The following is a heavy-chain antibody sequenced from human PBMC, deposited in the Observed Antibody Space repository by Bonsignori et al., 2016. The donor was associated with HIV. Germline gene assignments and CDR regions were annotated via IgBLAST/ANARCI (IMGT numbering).Heavy chain of an antibody. Sequence: SETLSLTCTVSGGSISSSSYYWGWIRQPPGKGLEWIGSIYYSGSTYYNPSLKSRVTISVDTSKNQFSLKLSSVTAADTAVYYCARDGHAIFGVGNWFDPWGQGTLVTVSS. CDR1: GGSISSSSYY. J-gene: IGHJ5*02. D-gene: IGHD3-3*01. V-gene: IGHV4-39*07. CDR2: IYYSGST. CDR3: ARDGHAIFGVGNWFDP.